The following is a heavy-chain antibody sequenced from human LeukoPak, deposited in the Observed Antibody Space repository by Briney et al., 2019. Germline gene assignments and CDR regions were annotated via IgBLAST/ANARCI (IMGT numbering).Heavy chain of an antibody. Sequence: GGSLRLSCAASGFTFSSYGMSWVRQAPGKGLEWVSAISGSGGSTYYADSVKGRFTISRDNSKNTLYLQMNSLRAEDTAVYYCAKGSYYYDSSGYGAFDIWGQGTMVTVSS. CDR1: GFTFSSYG. D-gene: IGHD3-22*01. CDR3: AKGSYYYDSSGYGAFDI. V-gene: IGHV3-23*01. CDR2: ISGSGGST. J-gene: IGHJ3*02.